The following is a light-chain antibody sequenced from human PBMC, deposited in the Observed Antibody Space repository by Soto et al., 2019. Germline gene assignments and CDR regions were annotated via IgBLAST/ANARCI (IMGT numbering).Light chain of an antibody. J-gene: IGKJ3*01. CDR3: QQSYSTPFT. Sequence: DIQMTQSPSSLSASIGDRVSITCRASQSITNYLNWYQQIPGKAPNLLIYAASILQSGVPSRFSGSGSGKDFTLTINSLQPEDFATYYCQQSYSTPFTFGPGTRVDIK. CDR1: QSITNY. CDR2: AAS. V-gene: IGKV1-39*01.